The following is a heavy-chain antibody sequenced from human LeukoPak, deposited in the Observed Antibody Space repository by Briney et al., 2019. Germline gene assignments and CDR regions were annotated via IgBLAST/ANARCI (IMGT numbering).Heavy chain of an antibody. D-gene: IGHD6-19*01. CDR3: ARSKYSSGWYGTGDYFDY. V-gene: IGHV3-21*01. Sequence: GSLRLSCAASGFTFSSYSMNWVRQAPGKGLEWVSSISSSSSYIYYADSVKGRFTISRDNAKNSLYLQMNSLRAEDTAVYYCARSKYSSGWYGTGDYFDYWGQGTLVTVSS. CDR2: ISSSSSYI. J-gene: IGHJ4*02. CDR1: GFTFSSYS.